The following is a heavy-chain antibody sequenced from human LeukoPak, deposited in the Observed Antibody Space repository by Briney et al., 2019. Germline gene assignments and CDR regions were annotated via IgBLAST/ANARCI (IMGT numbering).Heavy chain of an antibody. V-gene: IGHV3-7*01. CDR3: ARDTTDYDFWSGYGPSPYYYGMDV. CDR2: IKQDGSEK. Sequence: GGSLRLSCAASGFTFSSYWMSWVRQAPGKGLEWVANIKQDGSEKYYVGSVKGRFTISRDNAKNSPYLQMNSLRAEDTAVYYCARDTTDYDFWSGYGPSPYYYGMDVWGQGTTVTVSS. J-gene: IGHJ6*02. D-gene: IGHD3-3*01. CDR1: GFTFSSYW.